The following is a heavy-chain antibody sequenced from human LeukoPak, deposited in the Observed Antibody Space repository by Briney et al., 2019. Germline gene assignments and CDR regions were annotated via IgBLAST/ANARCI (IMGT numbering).Heavy chain of an antibody. CDR2: IIPIFGTA. CDR1: GGTFSSYA. V-gene: IGHV1-69*05. D-gene: IGHD3-16*02. CDR3: AREMMITFGGVIVKEEI. J-gene: IGHJ3*02. Sequence: SVKVSCKASGGTFSSYAISWVRQAPGQGLEWMGGIIPIFGTANYAQKFQGRVTITTDESTSTAYMELSSLRSEDTAVYYCAREMMITFGGVIVKEEIRGQGTMVTVSS.